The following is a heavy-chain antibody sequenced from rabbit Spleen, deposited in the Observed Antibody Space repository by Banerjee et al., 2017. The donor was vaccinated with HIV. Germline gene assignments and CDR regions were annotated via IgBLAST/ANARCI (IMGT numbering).Heavy chain of an antibody. V-gene: IGHV1S45*01. Sequence: QEQLVESGGGLVQPGASLTLTCTASGVSFSFSSYMCWVRQAPGKGLEWIACIDTGSSGFTYLATWAKGRFTISKTSSTTATLQMTRLTAADTATYFCARDTSSSFSSYGMDLWGPGTLVTVS. CDR3: ARDTSSSFSSYGMDL. CDR1: GVSFSFSSY. CDR2: IDTGSSGFT. D-gene: IGHD1-1*01. J-gene: IGHJ6*01.